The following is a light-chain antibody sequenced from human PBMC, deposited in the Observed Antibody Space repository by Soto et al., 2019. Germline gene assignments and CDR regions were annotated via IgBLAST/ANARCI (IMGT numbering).Light chain of an antibody. CDR3: QQYSSSPPEFT. CDR2: GAS. Sequence: EIVLTQSPGTLSLSPGERATLSCRASQSISSNYLAWYQQRPGQAPRLLIFGASYRATGIPDRFSGSGSGTDFTLTISRLEPEDFAVYYCQQYSSSPPEFTFGPGTREDSK. J-gene: IGKJ3*01. CDR1: QSISSNY. V-gene: IGKV3-20*01.